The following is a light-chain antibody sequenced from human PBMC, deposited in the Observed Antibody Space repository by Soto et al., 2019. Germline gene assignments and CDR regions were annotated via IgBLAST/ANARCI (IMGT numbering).Light chain of an antibody. CDR1: VRDVGGYNY. J-gene: IGLJ1*01. CDR3: MSYAGGNRFV. V-gene: IGLV2-8*01. Sequence: QSVLTQPPSASGSPGQSVTISCAGTVRDVGGYNYVSWYQQHPGKVPQLMIYQVSTRPSGVPDRFSASKSDTTASLTISGLQAEDEGDYYCMSYAGGNRFVFGTGTKLTVL. CDR2: QVS.